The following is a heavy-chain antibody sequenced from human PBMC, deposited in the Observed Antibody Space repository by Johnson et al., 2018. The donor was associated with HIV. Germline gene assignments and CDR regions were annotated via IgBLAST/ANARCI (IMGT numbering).Heavy chain of an antibody. Sequence: MQLVESGGGLVKPGGSLRLSCAASGFTFSNYWMHWVRQAPGKGLVWVSRIKSDGSDTSYADSVKGRFTISRDNAKHTLYLQMNSLRAEDTAVYYCAKCPWDPPHAFNIWGRGTMVIVSS. CDR3: AKCPWDPPHAFNI. CDR2: IKSDGSDT. J-gene: IGHJ3*02. V-gene: IGHV3-74*02. D-gene: IGHD1-26*01. CDR1: GFTFSNYW.